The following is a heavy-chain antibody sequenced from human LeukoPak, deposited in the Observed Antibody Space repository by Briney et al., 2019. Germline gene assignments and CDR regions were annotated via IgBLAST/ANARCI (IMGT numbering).Heavy chain of an antibody. CDR2: IKQDGSEK. CDR3: AKGGYSGYDYPDY. Sequence: GGSLRLSCAASGFTFSSYWMSWVRQAPGKGLEWVANIKQDGSEKYYVDSVKGRFTISRDNAKNSLYLQMNSLRAEDTALYYCAKGGYSGYDYPDYWGQGTLVTVSS. CDR1: GFTFSSYW. J-gene: IGHJ4*02. D-gene: IGHD5-12*01. V-gene: IGHV3-7*03.